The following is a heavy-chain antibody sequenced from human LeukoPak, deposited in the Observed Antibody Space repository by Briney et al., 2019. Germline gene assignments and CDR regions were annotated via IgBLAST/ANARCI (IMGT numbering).Heavy chain of an antibody. Sequence: APVKVSCKASGYTFTGYYMHWVRQAPGQGLEWMGWINPNSGGTNYAQKFQGRVTMTRDTSISTAYMELSRLRSDDTAVYYCARGPRTYYGSGSYFDPWGQGTLVTVSS. D-gene: IGHD3-10*01. J-gene: IGHJ5*02. CDR3: ARGPRTYYGSGSYFDP. V-gene: IGHV1-2*02. CDR1: GYTFTGYY. CDR2: INPNSGGT.